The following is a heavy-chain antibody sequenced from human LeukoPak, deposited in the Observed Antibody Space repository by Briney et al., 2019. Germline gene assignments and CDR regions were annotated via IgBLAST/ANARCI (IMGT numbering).Heavy chain of an antibody. CDR2: FDPEDGET. CDR3: ATVSIVSGSYAFDY. Sequence: ASVKVSCKVSGYTLTELSMHWVRQAPGKGLEWMGGFDPEDGETIYEQKFQGRVTMTEDTSTDTAYMELSSLRSEDTAAYYCATVSIVSGSYAFDYWGQGTLVTVSS. D-gene: IGHD3-16*01. J-gene: IGHJ4*02. CDR1: GYTLTELS. V-gene: IGHV1-24*01.